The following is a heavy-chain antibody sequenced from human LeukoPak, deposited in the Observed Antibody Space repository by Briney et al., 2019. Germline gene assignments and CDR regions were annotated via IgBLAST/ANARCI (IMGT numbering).Heavy chain of an antibody. D-gene: IGHD4-17*01. CDR1: GFTFGDYA. CDR3: TRVRFSYYFDY. V-gene: IGHV3-49*04. CDR2: IRSKAYGGTT. J-gene: IGHJ4*02. Sequence: PGGSLRLSCTASGFTFGDYAMSWVRQAPGKGLEWVGFIRSKAYGGTTEYAASVKGRFTISRDDSKSIAYLQMNSLKTEDTAVYYCTRVRFSYYFDYWGQGTLVTVS.